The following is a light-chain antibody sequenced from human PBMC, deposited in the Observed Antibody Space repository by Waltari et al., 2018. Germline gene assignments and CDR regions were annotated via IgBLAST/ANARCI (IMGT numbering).Light chain of an antibody. J-gene: IGKJ2*01. CDR2: GAS. Sequence: EIVLTQSPGTLSLSPGERATLPCRASQSVSCSYLAWYQQKPGQAPRLLIYGASSRATGIPDRFSGSGSGTDFTLTISRLEPEDFAVYYCQQYHTYPYTFGQGTKLEIK. V-gene: IGKV3-20*01. CDR3: QQYHTYPYT. CDR1: QSVSCSY.